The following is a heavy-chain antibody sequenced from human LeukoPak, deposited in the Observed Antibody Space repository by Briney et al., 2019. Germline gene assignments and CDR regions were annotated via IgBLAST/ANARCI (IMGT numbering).Heavy chain of an antibody. CDR2: IRYDESTK. D-gene: IGHD3-3*01. J-gene: IGHJ4*02. Sequence: GGSLRLSCAASGFTFSRYGMHWVRQAPGKGLEWVAFIRYDESTKYYADSVKGRFTISRDNSKNTLYLQMNSLRAEDTAVYYCARDYDFWSGYRPLDYWGQGTLVTVSS. V-gene: IGHV3-30*02. CDR3: ARDYDFWSGYRPLDY. CDR1: GFTFSRYG.